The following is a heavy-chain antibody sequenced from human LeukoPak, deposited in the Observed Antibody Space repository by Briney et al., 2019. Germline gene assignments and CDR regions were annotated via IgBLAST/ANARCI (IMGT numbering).Heavy chain of an antibody. J-gene: IGHJ6*03. CDR1: GFTFSSYA. V-gene: IGHV3-23*01. CDR2: ISGSGGST. Sequence: SGGSLRLSCAASGFTFSSYAMSWVRQAPGKGLEWVSTISGSGGSTYYADSVKGRFTISRDNSKNTLYLQMSSLRAEDTAVYYCARGALYYMDVWGKGTTVTISS. CDR3: ARGALYYMDV.